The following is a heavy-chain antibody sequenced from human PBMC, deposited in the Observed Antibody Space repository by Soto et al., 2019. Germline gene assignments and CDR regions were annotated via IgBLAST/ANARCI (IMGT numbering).Heavy chain of an antibody. CDR2: INAGNGNT. J-gene: IGHJ6*02. CDR1: EDTFTRYV. Sequence: ASVKVSCKAPEDTFTRYVIHWVRQAPGQRLEWMGWINAGNGNTKYSQNFQGRVTITRDASASTAYMELSSLRSQDTAVYYCATSTIDTSTWKQYFYGMDVWGQGSTVTVSS. V-gene: IGHV1-3*01. CDR3: ATSTIDTSTWKQYFYGMDV. D-gene: IGHD6-13*01.